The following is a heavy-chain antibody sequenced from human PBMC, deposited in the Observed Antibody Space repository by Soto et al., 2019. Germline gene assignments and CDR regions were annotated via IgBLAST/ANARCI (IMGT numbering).Heavy chain of an antibody. CDR2: INPNSGGT. Sequence: GASVKVSCKASGYTFTGYYMHWVRQAPGQGLEWMGWINPNSGGTNYAQKFQGRVTMTRDTSISTAYMELSRLRSDDTAVYYCARGPNRGYSYGGDAFDIWGQGTMVTVSS. J-gene: IGHJ3*02. CDR1: GYTFTGYY. CDR3: ARGPNRGYSYGGDAFDI. V-gene: IGHV1-2*02. D-gene: IGHD5-18*01.